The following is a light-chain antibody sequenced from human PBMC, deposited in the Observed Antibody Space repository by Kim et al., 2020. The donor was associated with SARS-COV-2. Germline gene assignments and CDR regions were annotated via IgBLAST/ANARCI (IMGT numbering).Light chain of an antibody. V-gene: IGKV1-27*01. J-gene: IGKJ1*01. CDR1: QGISNY. CDR3: QKCSGAPWT. CDR2: AAS. Sequence: ASVGDRVTIACRASQGISNYLAWYQQKPGKDPKLLIYAASALQSGVPSRFSGSGSGTDFTLTINSLQPEDVATYYCQKCSGAPWTFGQGTKVEIK.